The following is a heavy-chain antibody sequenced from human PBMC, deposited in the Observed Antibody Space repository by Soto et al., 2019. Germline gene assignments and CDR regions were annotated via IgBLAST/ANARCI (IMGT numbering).Heavy chain of an antibody. CDR2: IIPIFGTA. V-gene: IGHV1-69*13. CDR1: GGTFSSYA. Sequence: GASVKVSCKASGGTFSSYAISWVRQAPGQGLEWMGGIIPIFGTANYAQKFQGRVTITADESTSTAYMELSSLRSEDTAVYYCARDRGIMAARGPRALSYYYYGMDVWGQGTTVTVSS. D-gene: IGHD6-6*01. CDR3: ARDRGIMAARGPRALSYYYYGMDV. J-gene: IGHJ6*02.